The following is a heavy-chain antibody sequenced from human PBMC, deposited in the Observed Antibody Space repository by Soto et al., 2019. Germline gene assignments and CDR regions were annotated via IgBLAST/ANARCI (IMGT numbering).Heavy chain of an antibody. CDR3: AKSHPAVAGYFDY. J-gene: IGHJ4*02. CDR2: TSFDGSSG. D-gene: IGHD6-19*01. V-gene: IGHV3-30*18. Sequence: QVQLVESGGGVVQPGRSLRLSCAASGFTFSSSGMHWVRQAPGKGLEWVAVTSFDGSSGYYADSVRGRFTISRDNSNNQMYLQMNSLRAEDTAVYYCAKSHPAVAGYFDYWGQGTLVTVSS. CDR1: GFTFSSSG.